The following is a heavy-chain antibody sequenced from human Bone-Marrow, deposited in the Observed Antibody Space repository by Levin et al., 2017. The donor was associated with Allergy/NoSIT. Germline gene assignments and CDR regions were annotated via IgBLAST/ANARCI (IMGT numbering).Heavy chain of an antibody. V-gene: IGHV3-11*01. CDR1: GFTFSDFY. Sequence: KSGGSLRLSCAASGFTFSDFYMTWIRQAPGKGLEWVSHISSSGDTVYYADSVKGRFTISRDNARDSLSLQMTGLRAEDTALYYCARGGFDILTANQFELTVEPEPDPGYWGHGTRVTVSS. J-gene: IGHJ4*01. CDR3: ARGGFDILTANQFELTVEPEPDPGY. D-gene: IGHD3-9*01. CDR2: ISSSGDTV.